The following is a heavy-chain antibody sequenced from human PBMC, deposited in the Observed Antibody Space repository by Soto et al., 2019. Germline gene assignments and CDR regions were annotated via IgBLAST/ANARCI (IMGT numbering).Heavy chain of an antibody. V-gene: IGHV3-30*03. CDR2: ISSDGNTK. CDR1: GFTYSTYG. J-gene: IGHJ4*02. D-gene: IGHD5-18*01. Sequence: QVQLVESGGGVVLPGRSLRLSCAASGFTYSTYGMQWVRQAPGKGLEWVAVISSDGNTKYYSDSVKGPFTISRDNSKNTLYIKMNTLTTEDTAVYFSASQIQTGHWGQGTLVTVS. CDR3: ASQIQTGH.